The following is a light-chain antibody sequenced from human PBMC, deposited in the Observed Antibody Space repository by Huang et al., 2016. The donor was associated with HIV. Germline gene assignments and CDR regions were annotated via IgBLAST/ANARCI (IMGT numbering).Light chain of an antibody. CDR3: MQALQTPRT. Sequence: DIVMTQSPLSLPVTPGEPASISCMSSQTLLHSKGYNYLDWYLQKPGQSPQLLIYLGSNRAPGVPDRFSGSGSGTDFTLKISRVEAEDVGVYYCMQALQTPRTFGQGTKVEIK. V-gene: IGKV2-28*01. CDR1: QTLLHSKGYNY. CDR2: LGS. J-gene: IGKJ1*01.